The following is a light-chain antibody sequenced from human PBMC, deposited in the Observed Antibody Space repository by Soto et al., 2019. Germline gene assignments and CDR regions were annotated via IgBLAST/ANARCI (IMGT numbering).Light chain of an antibody. CDR1: QSVSSY. CDR3: QQRSN. J-gene: IGKJ3*01. V-gene: IGKV3-11*01. Sequence: EIVLTQSPATLSLSPGERATLSCRASQSVSSYFAWYQQKPGQAPRLLIYDASNRAPGIPARFSGSGSGTDFTLTISSLEPEDFAVYYCQQRSNFGPGTKVDIK. CDR2: DAS.